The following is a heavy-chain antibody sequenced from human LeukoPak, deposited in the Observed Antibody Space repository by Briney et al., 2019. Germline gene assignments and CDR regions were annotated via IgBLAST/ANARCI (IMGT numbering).Heavy chain of an antibody. Sequence: ASVKVSCKASGYTFTGYYMHWVRQAPGQGLEWMGRINPNSGGTNYAQKFQGRVTMTRDTSISTAYVELSRLRSDDTAVYYCARDDSGYDYYFDYWGQGTLVTVSS. V-gene: IGHV1-2*06. CDR3: ARDDSGYDYYFDY. J-gene: IGHJ4*02. CDR1: GYTFTGYY. CDR2: INPNSGGT. D-gene: IGHD5-12*01.